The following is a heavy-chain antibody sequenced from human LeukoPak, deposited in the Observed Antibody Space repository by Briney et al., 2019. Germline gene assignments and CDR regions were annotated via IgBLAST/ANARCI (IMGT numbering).Heavy chain of an antibody. Sequence: PGGSLRLSCAASGFTFSSYGMHWVRQAPGKGLEWVAFIRCDGSNKYYADSVKGRFTISRDNSKNTLYLQMNSLRAEDTAVYYCAKYYYDSSGYRIADAFDIWGQGTMVTVSS. CDR2: IRCDGSNK. V-gene: IGHV3-30*02. CDR1: GFTFSSYG. CDR3: AKYYYDSSGYRIADAFDI. J-gene: IGHJ3*02. D-gene: IGHD3-22*01.